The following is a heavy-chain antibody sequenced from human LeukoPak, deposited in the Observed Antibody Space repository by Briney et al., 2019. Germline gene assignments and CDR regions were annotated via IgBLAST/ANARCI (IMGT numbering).Heavy chain of an antibody. D-gene: IGHD2-15*01. V-gene: IGHV4-34*01. CDR2: INHNGRT. CDR3: ARPLGYCSDSRCPQSWFDP. J-gene: IGHJ5*02. CDR1: GGSFSGYY. Sequence: SETLSLTCAVSGGSFSGYYWTWIRQPPGKGLEWIGEINHNGRTNYNPSLKSRVIMSVDTSKNQFSLKLSSVTAADTVVYYCARPLGYCSDSRCPQSWFDPWGQGTLVTVSS.